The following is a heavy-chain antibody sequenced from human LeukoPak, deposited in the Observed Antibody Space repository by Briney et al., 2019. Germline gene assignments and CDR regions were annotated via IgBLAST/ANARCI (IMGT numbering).Heavy chain of an antibody. CDR2: ISNDATKK. V-gene: IGHV3-30*18. Sequence: GSLRLSCAASGFTFSTYAMHWVRQAPGKGLEWVAFISNDATKKYYADSVKGRSTISRDNSESTLYLQMNSLRAEDTAVYYCAKDMNTVTTTFDYWGQGTLVTVSS. CDR3: AKDMNTVTTTFDY. D-gene: IGHD4-17*01. CDR1: GFTFSTYA. J-gene: IGHJ4*02.